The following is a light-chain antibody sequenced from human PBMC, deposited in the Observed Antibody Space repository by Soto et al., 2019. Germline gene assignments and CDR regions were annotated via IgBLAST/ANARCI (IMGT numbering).Light chain of an antibody. J-gene: IGKJ5*01. CDR3: QQLNSYPIT. Sequence: DIQLTQSPSFQSASVGDRVTITGRASQGISSYLAWYQQKPGKAPKLLIYAASTLQSGVPSRFSGSGSGTEFTLTIISLQPEDFATYYCQQLNSYPITFGQGTRLEIK. CDR1: QGISSY. CDR2: AAS. V-gene: IGKV1-9*01.